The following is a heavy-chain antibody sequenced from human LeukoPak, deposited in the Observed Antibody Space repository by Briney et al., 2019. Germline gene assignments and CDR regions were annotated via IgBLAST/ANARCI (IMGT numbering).Heavy chain of an antibody. J-gene: IGHJ4*02. Sequence: RPSETLSLTCNVSGGSIRGYYWSWLRQPPGKGLEWIGYIYSSGSTNYNPSLKSRVTISVDTSKNQFSLKLSSVTAADTAVYYCAKPAISSRGWYYDYWGQGTLVTVSS. V-gene: IGHV4-59*12. CDR1: GGSIRGYY. CDR2: IYSSGST. CDR3: AKPAISSRGWYYDY. D-gene: IGHD6-19*01.